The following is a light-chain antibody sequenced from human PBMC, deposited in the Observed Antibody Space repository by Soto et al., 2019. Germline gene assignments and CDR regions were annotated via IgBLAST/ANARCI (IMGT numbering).Light chain of an antibody. CDR2: EGS. CDR1: SSDVGTYNL. V-gene: IGLV2-23*01. J-gene: IGLJ2*01. Sequence: QAVVTQPASVSGSPGQSITISCTGTSSDVGTYNLVSWYQQHPAKAPKLMIYEGSKRPSGVSYRFSGSKSGNTASLTISGLQAEDEADYYCCSYVGRSTLVFGGGTKLTVL. CDR3: CSYVGRSTLV.